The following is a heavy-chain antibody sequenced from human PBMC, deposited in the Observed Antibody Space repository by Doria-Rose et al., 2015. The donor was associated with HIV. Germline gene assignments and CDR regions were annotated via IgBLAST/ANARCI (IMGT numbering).Heavy chain of an antibody. J-gene: IGHJ4*02. D-gene: IGHD2-21*02. CDR2: VSFDGSTK. V-gene: IGHV3-30*18. CDR3: AKDQHTDSFYFDS. Sequence: VRRAPGKGLEWVAVVSFDGSTKKYADSVKGRFTISRDSSKNTLTLQMNSLRTEDTAVYCCAKDQHTDSFYFDSWGQGTLVTVPS.